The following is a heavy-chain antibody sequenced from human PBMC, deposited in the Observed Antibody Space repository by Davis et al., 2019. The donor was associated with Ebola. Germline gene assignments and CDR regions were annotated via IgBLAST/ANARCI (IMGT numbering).Heavy chain of an antibody. CDR3: ARDHWGCSSTRCFYGMDV. D-gene: IGHD2-2*01. Sequence: HTGGSLRLSCAASGFTFSSYWIHWVRQAPAQGLEWVSGISWNSANIGYADSVKGRFTISRDNAKNSLYLQMNSLRAEDTAVYYCARDHWGCSSTRCFYGMDVWGQGTTVTVSS. V-gene: IGHV3-74*01. CDR2: ISWNSANI. CDR1: GFTFSSYW. J-gene: IGHJ6*02.